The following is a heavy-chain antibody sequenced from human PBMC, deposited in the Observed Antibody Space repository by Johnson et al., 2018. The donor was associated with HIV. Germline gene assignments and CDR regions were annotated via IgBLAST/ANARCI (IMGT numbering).Heavy chain of an antibody. Sequence: VQLVESGGGVVRPGRSLRLSCAASGFTVSSNYMSWVRQAPGKGLEWVSVIYSGGSTYYADSVKGRFTISRDNAKNSLYLQMNSLRAEDTAVYYCARDKVGVSAFDIWGQGTMVTVSS. J-gene: IGHJ3*02. D-gene: IGHD3-16*01. V-gene: IGHV3-66*01. CDR3: ARDKVGVSAFDI. CDR2: IYSGGST. CDR1: GFTVSSNY.